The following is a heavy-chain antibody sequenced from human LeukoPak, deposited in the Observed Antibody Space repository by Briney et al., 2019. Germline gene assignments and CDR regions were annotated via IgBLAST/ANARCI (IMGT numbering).Heavy chain of an antibody. V-gene: IGHV3-23*01. D-gene: IGHD1-26*01. CDR3: AKDPIFSGSYGVFDY. CDR2: IIDSGNSI. J-gene: IGHJ4*02. Sequence: PGGSLRLSCAASGFTFRNYWMSWVRQAPGKGLEWVSTIIDSGNSIYYADSAEGRFTISRDNSKNTLYLQMNSLRAGDTAVYYCAKDPIFSGSYGVFDYWGLGTLVTVSS. CDR1: GFTFRNYW.